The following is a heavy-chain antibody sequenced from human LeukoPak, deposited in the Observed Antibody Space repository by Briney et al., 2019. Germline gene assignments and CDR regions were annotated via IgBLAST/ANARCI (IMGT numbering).Heavy chain of an antibody. CDR2: IDPSSTYI. CDR1: GFTFSSYG. Sequence: GGSLRLSCAASGFTFSSYGMSWVRQAPGKGLEWVSSIDPSSTYIYYADSVKGRFTISRDNAQNSLYLQMNSLRAEDTAVYYCTRGSYGDYEYWGQGTLVTVSS. D-gene: IGHD4-17*01. V-gene: IGHV3-21*01. J-gene: IGHJ4*02. CDR3: TRGSYGDYEY.